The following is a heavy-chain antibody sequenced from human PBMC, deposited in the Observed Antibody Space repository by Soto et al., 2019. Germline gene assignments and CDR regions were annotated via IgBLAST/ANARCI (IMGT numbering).Heavy chain of an antibody. CDR2: IMPIFRTP. J-gene: IGHJ6*02. CDR3: ARVKVRLQLVWNYSYILDV. Sequence: QVQLEQSGAEVKKPGSSVKVSCKASGGTFSNSAISWVRQVPGQGLEWMGGIMPIFRTPDYAQKFQGRVTVTADESTSTAYIAFRRLRSYASAVYYCARVKVRLQLVWNYSYILDVWCQGSTVTVSS. D-gene: IGHD5-12*01. CDR1: GGTFSNSA. V-gene: IGHV1-69*12.